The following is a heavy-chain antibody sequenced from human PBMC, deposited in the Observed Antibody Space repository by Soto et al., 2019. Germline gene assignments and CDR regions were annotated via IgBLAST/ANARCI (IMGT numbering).Heavy chain of an antibody. V-gene: IGHV6-1*01. D-gene: IGHD6-13*01. J-gene: IGHJ5*02. CDR3: ARGLIAAGKTKGWFDP. CDR1: GDSVSSNSAA. CDR2: TYYRSKWYN. Sequence: PSQTLSLTCAISGDSVSSNSAAWNWIRQSPSRGLEWLGRTYYRSKWYNDYAVSVKSRITINPDTSKNQFSLQLNSVTPEDTAVYYCARGLIAAGKTKGWFDPWGQGTLVTVSS.